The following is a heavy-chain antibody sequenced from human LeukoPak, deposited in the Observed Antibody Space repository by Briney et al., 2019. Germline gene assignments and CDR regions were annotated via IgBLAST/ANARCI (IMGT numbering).Heavy chain of an antibody. V-gene: IGHV3-66*01. CDR3: ARDRVTSRNYYFDD. CDR2: IYPGGIT. CDR1: GFTISDSY. Sequence: AGGSLRLSCAASGFTISDSYMSWVRQAPGKGLEWVSVIYPGGITYYADSVKGRFTVSRDDSKNTLSLQMNSLRAEDTSIYYCARDRVTSRNYYFDDWGQGTLVTVSS. D-gene: IGHD1-7*01. J-gene: IGHJ4*02.